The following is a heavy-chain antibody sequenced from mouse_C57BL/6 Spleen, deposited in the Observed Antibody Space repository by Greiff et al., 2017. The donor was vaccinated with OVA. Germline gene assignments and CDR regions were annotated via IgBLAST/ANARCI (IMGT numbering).Heavy chain of an antibody. J-gene: IGHJ4*01. CDR1: GYTFTGYW. V-gene: IGHV1-9*01. CDR3: AFYVSSYHYYAMDY. D-gene: IGHD1-1*01. CDR2: ILPGSGST. Sequence: VQLVESGAELMKPGASVKLSCKATGYTFTGYWIAWVKQRPGPGLAWIGEILPGSGSTNYNEKFKGKATFTADTYSNTAYMQLSSLTTEDSAIYYCAFYVSSYHYYAMDYWGQGTSVTVSS.